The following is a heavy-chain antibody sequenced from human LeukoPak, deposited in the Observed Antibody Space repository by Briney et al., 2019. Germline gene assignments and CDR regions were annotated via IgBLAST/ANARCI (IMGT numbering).Heavy chain of an antibody. J-gene: IGHJ4*02. CDR2: IIPMFGTA. V-gene: IGHV1-69*13. Sequence: SGKVSCKASGGTFSRYAISWVRQAPGEGGEWMGGIIPMFGTANYAQKFQGRVTITADESTSPAYMELSSLRSEDTAVYYCARSEGEMATTPFEYFDYWGQGTLVTVSS. CDR1: GGTFSRYA. D-gene: IGHD5-24*01. CDR3: ARSEGEMATTPFEYFDY.